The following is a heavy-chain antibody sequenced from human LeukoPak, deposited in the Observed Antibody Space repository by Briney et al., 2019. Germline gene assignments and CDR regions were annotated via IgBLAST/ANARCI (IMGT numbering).Heavy chain of an antibody. CDR3: ARATAMVTPDYFDY. Sequence: SETLSLTCAVYGGSFSGYYWSWIRQPPGKGLEWIGEINHSGSTNYNPSLKGRVTISVDTSKNQFSLKLSSVTAADTAVYYCARATAMVTPDYFDYWGQGTLVTVSS. J-gene: IGHJ4*02. CDR2: INHSGST. D-gene: IGHD5-18*01. CDR1: GGSFSGYY. V-gene: IGHV4-34*01.